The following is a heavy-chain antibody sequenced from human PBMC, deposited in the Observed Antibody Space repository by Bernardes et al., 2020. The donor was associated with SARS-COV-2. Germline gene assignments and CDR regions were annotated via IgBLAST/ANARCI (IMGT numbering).Heavy chain of an antibody. Sequence: SETLSLTCTVSGGSISSGSYYWSWIRQPAGKGLEWIGRIYTSGSTNYNPSLKSRVTISVDTSKNQFSLKLSSVTAADTAVYYCARDSPRITMVRGVMTWDYYGMDVWGQGTTVTVSS. CDR1: GGSISSGSYY. J-gene: IGHJ6*02. V-gene: IGHV4-61*02. CDR2: IYTSGST. CDR3: ARDSPRITMVRGVMTWDYYGMDV. D-gene: IGHD3-10*01.